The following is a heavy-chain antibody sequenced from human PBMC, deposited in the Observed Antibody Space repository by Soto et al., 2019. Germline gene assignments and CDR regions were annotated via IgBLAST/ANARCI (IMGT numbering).Heavy chain of an antibody. D-gene: IGHD3-10*01. J-gene: IGHJ6*02. V-gene: IGHV3-30*18. CDR2: TSDDGTYE. CDR1: GFTLSDHA. CDR3: AKDIGSGSHFNPRNQDFYNGMDV. Sequence: QVQVVESGGGVVQPGRSLRLSCVTSGFTLSDHAMHWVRQAPGKVPEWVALTSDDGTYEFYADSVKGRFTISRDNSQSTVYLRLRSLRSEEKALYYCAKDIGSGSHFNPRNQDFYNGMDVWGQGTRVTVSS.